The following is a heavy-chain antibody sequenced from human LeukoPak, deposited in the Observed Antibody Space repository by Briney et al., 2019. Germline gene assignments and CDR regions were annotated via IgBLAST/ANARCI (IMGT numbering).Heavy chain of an antibody. CDR3: ASPGGNYALLGFGY. V-gene: IGHV3-74*01. J-gene: IGHJ4*02. CDR1: GFTFSSYW. CDR2: IDSDGSST. D-gene: IGHD4-11*01. Sequence: PGGSLTLSCAASGFTFSSYWMHWVRRAPGKGLVWVSRIDSDGSSTIYADSVKGRFTISRDNAKNTLYLQMNSLRAEDTAVYYCASPGGNYALLGFGYWGQGTLVTVSS.